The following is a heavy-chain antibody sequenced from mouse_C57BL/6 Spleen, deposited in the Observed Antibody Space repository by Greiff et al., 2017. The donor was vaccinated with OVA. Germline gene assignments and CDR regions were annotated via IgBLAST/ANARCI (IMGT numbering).Heavy chain of an antibody. CDR1: GYTFTSYW. Sequence: QVQLKQPGAELVMPGASVKLSCKASGYTFTSYWMHWVKQRPGQGLEWIGEIDPSDSYTNYNQKFKGKSTLTVDKSSSTAYMQLSSLTSEDSAVYYCARGGDYGDYAMDYWGQGTSVTVSS. V-gene: IGHV1-69*01. CDR3: ARGGDYGDYAMDY. D-gene: IGHD2-4*01. J-gene: IGHJ4*01. CDR2: IDPSDSYT.